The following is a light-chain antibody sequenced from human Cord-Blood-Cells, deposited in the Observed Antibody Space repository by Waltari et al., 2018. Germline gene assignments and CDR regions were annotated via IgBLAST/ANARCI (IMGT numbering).Light chain of an antibody. V-gene: IGLV2-11*01. CDR1: SSDVGGYNY. CDR3: CSYAGSYPVV. Sequence: QSALTQPRSVSGSPGQSVTLSCTGTSSDVGGYNYVSCYQQHTGKPPKLMIYDVSKRPSGVPDRFYGAKSGNTAYLTISGLQAEDEADYDCCSYAGSYPVVFGGGTMLTVL. CDR2: DVS. J-gene: IGLJ2*01.